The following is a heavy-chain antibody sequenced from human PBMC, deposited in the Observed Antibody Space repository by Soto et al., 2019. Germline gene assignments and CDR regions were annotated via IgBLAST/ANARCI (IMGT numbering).Heavy chain of an antibody. CDR3: ARDLGVEWELLRHAFDI. D-gene: IGHD1-26*01. CDR1: GSTFTSYF. V-gene: IGHV1-18*01. CDR2: ISAYNGNT. J-gene: IGHJ3*02. Sequence: ASVTVPFTASGSTFTSYFIIWVRQAPVQGLEWMGCISAYNGNTNYAQKLQGRVTMTADTSTSTAYMELRSLRSDDTAVYYCARDLGVEWELLRHAFDIWGQGTMVTVSS.